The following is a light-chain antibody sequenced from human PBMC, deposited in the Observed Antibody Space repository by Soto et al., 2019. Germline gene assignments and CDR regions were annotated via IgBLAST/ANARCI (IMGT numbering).Light chain of an antibody. V-gene: IGKV3-11*01. CDR1: QTVSNY. CDR3: QQRSNWPPIFT. J-gene: IGKJ3*01. Sequence: EIVLTQSPATLSLSPGERATLSCRASQTVSNYLAWYQQKPGQAPRLLIYGASNRAAGVPARFSGSGSGTDFTLSITSLEPEDFAVYYCQQRSNWPPIFTFGPVTKVDFK. CDR2: GAS.